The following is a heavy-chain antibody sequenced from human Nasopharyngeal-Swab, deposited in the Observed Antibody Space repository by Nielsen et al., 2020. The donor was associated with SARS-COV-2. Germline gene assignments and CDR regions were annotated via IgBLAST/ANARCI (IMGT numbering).Heavy chain of an antibody. CDR1: GFTFSSYG. CDR3: AKDGYYDFWSGYQKPKGGYMDV. Sequence: GESLKISCAASGFTFSSYGMHWVRQAPGKGLEWVAVISYDGSNKYYADSVKGRFTISRDNSKNTLYQQMNSLRAEDTAVYYCAKDGYYDFWSGYQKPKGGYMDVWGKGTTVTVSS. CDR2: ISYDGSNK. J-gene: IGHJ6*03. D-gene: IGHD3-3*01. V-gene: IGHV3-30*18.